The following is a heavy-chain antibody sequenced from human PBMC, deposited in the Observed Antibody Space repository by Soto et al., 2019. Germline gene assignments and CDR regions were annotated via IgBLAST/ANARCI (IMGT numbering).Heavy chain of an antibody. D-gene: IGHD2-21*01. CDR3: ARGGISHWAYFYYMDV. Sequence: SETLSLTCVVSVGSLSDYFWSWIRQPPGMALEWIGEINHLGSINYNPSLKSRVTMSVDTSKNQFSLTLNSVTAADTATYYCARGGISHWAYFYYMDVWDRGTTVTSP. V-gene: IGHV4-34*01. CDR1: VGSLSDYF. J-gene: IGHJ6*03. CDR2: INHLGSI.